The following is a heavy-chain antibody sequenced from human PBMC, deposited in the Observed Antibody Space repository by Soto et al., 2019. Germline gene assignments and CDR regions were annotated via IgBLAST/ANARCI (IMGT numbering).Heavy chain of an antibody. Sequence: EVQLVESGGGLVQPGGSLRLSCAASGFTISSYDMHWVRQATGKGLEWVSAIGTAGDTYYPGSVKGRFTISRENAKNSLYLQMNSLRAGDTAVYYCARGYCSGGSCYSLDYWGQGTLVTVSS. CDR3: ARGYCSGGSCYSLDY. CDR2: IGTAGDT. J-gene: IGHJ4*02. V-gene: IGHV3-13*01. D-gene: IGHD2-15*01. CDR1: GFTISSYD.